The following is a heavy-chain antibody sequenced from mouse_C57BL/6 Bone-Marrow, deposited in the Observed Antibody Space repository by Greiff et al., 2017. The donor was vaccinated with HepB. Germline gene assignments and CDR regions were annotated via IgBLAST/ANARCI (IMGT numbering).Heavy chain of an antibody. CDR1: GYTFTDYY. CDR3: ARRWENFDY. D-gene: IGHD1-1*02. V-gene: IGHV1-19*01. Sequence: VQLQQSGPVLVKPGASVKMSCKASGYTFTDYYMNWVKQSPGKSLEWIGVINPYNGGTSYNQKFKGKATLTVDKSSSTAYMELNSLTSEDSAVYYCARRWENFDYWGQGTTLTVSS. CDR2: INPYNGGT. J-gene: IGHJ2*01.